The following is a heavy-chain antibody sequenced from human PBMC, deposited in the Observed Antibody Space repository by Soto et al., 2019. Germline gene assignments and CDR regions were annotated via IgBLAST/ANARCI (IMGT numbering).Heavy chain of an antibody. D-gene: IGHD2-2*01. V-gene: IGHV4-30-4*01. CDR3: AGIVGYCSSTSCYPTLDY. CDR1: GGSISSGDYY. CDR2: IYYSGST. Sequence: SETLSLTCTVSGGSISSGDYYWSWIRQPPGKGLEWIGYIYYSGSTYYNPSLKSRVTISVDTSKNQFSLKLSSVTAADTAVYYCAGIVGYCSSTSCYPTLDYWGQGTLVTVSS. J-gene: IGHJ4*02.